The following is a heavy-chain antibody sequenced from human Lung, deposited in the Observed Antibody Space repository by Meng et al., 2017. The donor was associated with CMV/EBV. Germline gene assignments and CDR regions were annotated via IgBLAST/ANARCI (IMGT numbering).Heavy chain of an antibody. CDR2: ISYDGSNK. V-gene: IGHV3-30-3*01. CDR1: GFTFSSYA. D-gene: IGHD3-10*01. CDR3: ARDTFHYYGSGHYFDY. Sequence: GGSXRLXXAASGFTFSSYAMHWVRQAPGKGLEWVAVISYDGSNKYSADSVKGRFTISRDNSKNTLYLQMNSLRTEDTAVYYCARDTFHYYGSGHYFDYWGQGTLVTVSS. J-gene: IGHJ4*02.